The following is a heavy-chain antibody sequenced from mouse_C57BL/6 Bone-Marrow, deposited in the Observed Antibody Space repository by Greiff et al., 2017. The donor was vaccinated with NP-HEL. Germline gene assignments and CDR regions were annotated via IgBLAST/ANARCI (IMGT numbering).Heavy chain of an antibody. J-gene: IGHJ4*01. Sequence: VQLVESGPELVKPGASVKISCKASGYSFTSYYIHWVKQRPGQGLEWIGWIYPGSGNTKYNEKFKGKATLTADTSSSTAYMQLSSLTSEDSAVYYCARQFLYAMDYWGQGTSVTVSS. CDR3: ARQFLYAMDY. CDR2: IYPGSGNT. V-gene: IGHV1-66*01. CDR1: GYSFTSYY.